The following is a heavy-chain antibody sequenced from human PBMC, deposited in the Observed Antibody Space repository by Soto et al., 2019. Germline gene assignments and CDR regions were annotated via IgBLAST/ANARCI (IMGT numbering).Heavy chain of an antibody. J-gene: IGHJ4*02. Sequence: SSETLSLSCTVSGRSIISYYWSWIRQPPGKGLEWIGYIYYSGSTNYHPSLKSRVTISVDTSKNQFSLKLSSVTAADTDVYSCERRYGPDFDYWGQGTLVAVSS. CDR1: GRSIISYY. V-gene: IGHV4-59*01. CDR3: ERRYGPDFDY. CDR2: IYYSGST. D-gene: IGHD3-10*01.